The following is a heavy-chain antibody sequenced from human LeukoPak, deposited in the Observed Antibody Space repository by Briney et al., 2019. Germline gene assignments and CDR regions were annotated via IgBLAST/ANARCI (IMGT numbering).Heavy chain of an antibody. CDR3: ARASKLKQWLGD. D-gene: IGHD6-19*01. Sequence: ASVKVSCKASGYTFTGYYMHWVRQAPGQGLEWMGWINPNSGGTNYAQKFQGRVTMTRDTSISTAYMELSRLRSDDTAVYYCARASKLKQWLGDWGQGTLVTVSS. CDR2: INPNSGGT. CDR1: GYTFTGYY. J-gene: IGHJ4*02. V-gene: IGHV1-2*02.